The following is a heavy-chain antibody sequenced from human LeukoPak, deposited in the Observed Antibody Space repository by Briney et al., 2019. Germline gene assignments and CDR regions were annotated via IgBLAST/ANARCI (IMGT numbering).Heavy chain of an antibody. D-gene: IGHD1-1*01. Sequence: GESLKISCKGSGYSFTSYGISGLGQMPGKGLEWMGRIDPSDSYTNYSPSFQGHVTISADKSISTAYLQWSSLKASDTAMYYCARYTTGDFDYWGQGTLVTVSS. CDR2: IDPSDSYT. CDR3: ARYTTGDFDY. CDR1: GYSFTSYG. J-gene: IGHJ4*02. V-gene: IGHV5-10-1*01.